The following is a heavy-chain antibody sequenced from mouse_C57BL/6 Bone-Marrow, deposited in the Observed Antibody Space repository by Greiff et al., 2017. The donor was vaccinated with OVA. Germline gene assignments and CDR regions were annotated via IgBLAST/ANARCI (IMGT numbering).Heavy chain of an antibody. CDR3: ARPGYYGSTHFDY. CDR1: GYTFTSYW. CDR2: IYPSDSET. Sequence: QVQLQQSGAELVRPGSSVKLSCKASGYTFTSYWMDWVKQRPGQGLEWIGNIYPSDSETHYNQKFKDKATLTVDKSSSTAYMQLSSLTSEDSAVYYCARPGYYGSTHFDYWGQGTTLTVSS. D-gene: IGHD1-1*01. J-gene: IGHJ2*01. V-gene: IGHV1-61*01.